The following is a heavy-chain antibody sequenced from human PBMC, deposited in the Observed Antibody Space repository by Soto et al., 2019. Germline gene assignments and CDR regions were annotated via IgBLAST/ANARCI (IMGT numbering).Heavy chain of an antibody. CDR1: GYTFTIYA. CDR3: ARDRGYSYGYGMDV. Sequence: QVQLVQSGAEVKKPGASGKVSCKASGYTFTIYAMHWVRQAPGQRLEWMGWINADNGNTKYSQKFQGRVTIARDTSASTAYMELSSLRSEDTAVYYCARDRGYSYGYGMDVWGHGTTVTVSS. V-gene: IGHV1-3*01. J-gene: IGHJ6*02. CDR2: INADNGNT. D-gene: IGHD5-18*01.